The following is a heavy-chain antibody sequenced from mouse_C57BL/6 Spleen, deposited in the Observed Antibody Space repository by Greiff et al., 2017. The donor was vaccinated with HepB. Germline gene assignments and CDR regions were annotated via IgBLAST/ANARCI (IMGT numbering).Heavy chain of an antibody. CDR2: IDPSDSYT. V-gene: IGHV1-69*01. Sequence: QVQLQQPGAELVMPGASVKLSCKASGHTFTSYWMHWVKQRPGQGLEWIGEIDPSDSYTNYNQKFKGKSTLTVDKSSSTAYMQLSSLTSEDSAVYYCARSGSSWYFDVWGTGTTVTVSS. CDR1: GHTFTSYW. CDR3: ARSGSSWYFDV. D-gene: IGHD3-1*01. J-gene: IGHJ1*03.